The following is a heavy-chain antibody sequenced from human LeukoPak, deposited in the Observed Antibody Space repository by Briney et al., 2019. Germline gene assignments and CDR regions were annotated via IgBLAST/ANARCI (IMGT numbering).Heavy chain of an antibody. CDR1: GFTFSSYA. V-gene: IGHV3-23*01. D-gene: IGHD3-22*01. CDR2: ISDRGGRT. J-gene: IGHJ5*02. Sequence: PGGSLRLSCAASGFTFSSYAMSWVGQAPGKGLEWVSAISDRGGRTYYADSVKGRFTISRDNSKNTLYLQMNSLRRAEDTAVYYCAKGPYYYESHGYSRRWLDPSGQGILVTVSS. CDR3: AKGPYYYESHGYSRRWLDP.